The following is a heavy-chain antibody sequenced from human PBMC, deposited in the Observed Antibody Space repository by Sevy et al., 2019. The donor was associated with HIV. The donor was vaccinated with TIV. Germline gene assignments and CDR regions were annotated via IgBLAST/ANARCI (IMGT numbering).Heavy chain of an antibody. CDR3: TTKKDFWSGYFYFDY. CDR2: IKSKTDGGTT. D-gene: IGHD3-3*01. Sequence: GGSLRLSCAASGFTFSKAWMNWVRQAPGKGLEWVGRIKSKTDGGTTDYDASVKGRFTISRDDSKNTLYLQMNSLKTDDTAVYYCTTKKDFWSGYFYFDYWGQGTLVTVSS. V-gene: IGHV3-15*05. CDR1: GFTFSKAW. J-gene: IGHJ4*02.